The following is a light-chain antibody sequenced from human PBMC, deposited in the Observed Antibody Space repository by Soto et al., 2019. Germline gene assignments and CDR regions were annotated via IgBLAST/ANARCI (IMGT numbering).Light chain of an antibody. Sequence: QSALTQPASVSGSPGQSITFSCTGTSSDVGNYNFVSWYQQYPGKAPKLMIYEGSKRPSGVSNRFSGSKSGNTASLTISGLQAEDEADYYCCSYGGSSTSYVFGTRTKLTVL. CDR2: EGS. CDR1: SSDVGNYNF. J-gene: IGLJ1*01. V-gene: IGLV2-23*01. CDR3: CSYGGSSTSYV.